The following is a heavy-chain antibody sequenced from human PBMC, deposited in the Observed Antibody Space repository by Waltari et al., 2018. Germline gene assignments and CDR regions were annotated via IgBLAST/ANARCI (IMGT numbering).Heavy chain of an antibody. Sequence: QVQLQESGPGLVKPSGTLSLTCAVSGGSISSSNWWSWVRQPPGKGLEWIGEIYHSGSTNYNPALKSRGTISVDKSKNQFSLKLSSVTAADTAVYYCARGIAAAGTAENWFDPWGQGTLVIVSS. J-gene: IGHJ5*02. D-gene: IGHD6-13*01. CDR3: ARGIAAAGTAENWFDP. CDR2: IYHSGST. CDR1: GGSISSSNW. V-gene: IGHV4-4*02.